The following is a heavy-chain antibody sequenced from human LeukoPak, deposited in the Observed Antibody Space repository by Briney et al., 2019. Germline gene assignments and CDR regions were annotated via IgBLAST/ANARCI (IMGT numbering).Heavy chain of an antibody. CDR3: ARAPALGAALYYFDY. J-gene: IGHJ4*02. Sequence: AASVKVSCKASGYTFTSYAMNWVRQAPGQGLEWMGWINTNTGNPTCAQGFTGRFVFSLDTSVSTAYLQISSLKAEDTAVYYCARAPALGAALYYFDYWGQGTLVTVSS. D-gene: IGHD3-10*01. V-gene: IGHV7-4-1*02. CDR2: INTNTGNP. CDR1: GYTFTSYA.